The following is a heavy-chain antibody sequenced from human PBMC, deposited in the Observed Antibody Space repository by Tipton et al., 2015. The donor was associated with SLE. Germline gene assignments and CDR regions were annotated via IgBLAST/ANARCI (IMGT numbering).Heavy chain of an antibody. Sequence: FLRLSCAASGFTFSSYGMHWVRQAPGKGLEWVAVIWYDGSNKYYADSVKGRFTISRDNSKNTLYLQMNSLRAEDTAVYYCARSSTVKDYYYMDVWGKGTTVTVSS. CDR1: GFTFSSYG. V-gene: IGHV3-33*01. D-gene: IGHD4-11*01. J-gene: IGHJ6*03. CDR3: ARSSTVKDYYYMDV. CDR2: IWYDGSNK.